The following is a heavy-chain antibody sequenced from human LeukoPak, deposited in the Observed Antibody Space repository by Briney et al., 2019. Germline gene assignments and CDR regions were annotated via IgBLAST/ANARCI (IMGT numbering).Heavy chain of an antibody. CDR3: ARGDPTVTTKQDFDY. D-gene: IGHD4-17*01. J-gene: IGHJ4*02. CDR2: IWYDGSNK. V-gene: IGHV3-33*01. Sequence: GRSLRLSCAASGFSFSNYDMHWVRQAPGKGLEWVAVIWYDGSNKYYADSVKGRFTISRDNSKNTLYLQMNSLRVEDTAVYYCARGDPTVTTKQDFDYWGQGTLVTVSP. CDR1: GFSFSNYD.